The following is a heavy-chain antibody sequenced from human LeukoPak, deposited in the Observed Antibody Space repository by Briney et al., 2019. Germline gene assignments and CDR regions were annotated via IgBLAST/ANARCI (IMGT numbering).Heavy chain of an antibody. Sequence: GGSLRLSCAASGFPFSSYWMHWVRQTPGKGLVWVSRINIDGSNTNYADSVKGRFTISRDNARNTLYLQMDSLRAEDTAVYYCARSLGGAYDYWGQGTLVTVSS. D-gene: IGHD1-26*01. CDR3: ARSLGGAYDY. CDR1: GFPFSSYW. J-gene: IGHJ4*02. CDR2: INIDGSNT. V-gene: IGHV3-74*01.